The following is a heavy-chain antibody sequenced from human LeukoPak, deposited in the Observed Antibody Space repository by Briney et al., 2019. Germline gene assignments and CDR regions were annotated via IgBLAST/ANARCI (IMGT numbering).Heavy chain of an antibody. D-gene: IGHD2-15*01. J-gene: IGHJ4*02. CDR3: ATLGYCSGGSCPGPFDY. V-gene: IGHV3-48*01. CDR2: ISSSSSTI. Sequence: GGSLRLSCAASGFTFSSYSMNWVRQAPGKGLEWVSYISSSSSTIYYADSVKGRFTISRDNAKNSLYLQMNSLRAEDTAVYYCATLGYCSGGSCPGPFDYWGQGTPVTVSS. CDR1: GFTFSSYS.